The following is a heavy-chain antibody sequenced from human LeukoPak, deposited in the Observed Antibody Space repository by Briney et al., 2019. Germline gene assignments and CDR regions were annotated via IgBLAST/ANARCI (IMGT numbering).Heavy chain of an antibody. CDR1: GFSFSNYG. J-gene: IGHJ2*01. D-gene: IGHD1-26*01. CDR3: AKNLLGSESFSWHFDL. V-gene: IGHV3-23*01. CDR2: ITGSGGST. Sequence: PGGSLRLSCAASGFSFSNYGMSWVRQAPGKGLAWVSSITGSGGSTRVDSVKDRFTISRDNSKNTLYPQMNSLRDDDTAVYFCAKNLLGSESFSWHFDLWGRGTLVTVSS.